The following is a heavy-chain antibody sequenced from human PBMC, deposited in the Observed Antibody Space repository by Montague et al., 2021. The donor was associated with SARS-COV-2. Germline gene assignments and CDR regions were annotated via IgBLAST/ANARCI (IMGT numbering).Heavy chain of an antibody. CDR2: ITRNGDST. J-gene: IGHJ4*02. D-gene: IGHD1-14*01. CDR3: VRGFRNGPFDV. V-gene: IGHV3-20*04. CDR1: GSTFGDYG. Sequence: FLRISCAASGSTFGDYGMSWVRQGPGKGLEWVSGITRNGDSTDFADSAKGRFTISRDNAKNSLYLQMNSLRAEDTALYYCVRGFRNGPFDVWGQGTLVSVSS.